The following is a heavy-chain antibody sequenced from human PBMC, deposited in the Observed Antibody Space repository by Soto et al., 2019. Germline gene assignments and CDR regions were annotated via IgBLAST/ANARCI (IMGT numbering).Heavy chain of an antibody. Sequence: GGSLRLSCSASGFTFSSYAMHWVRQAPGKGLEYVSAISSNGGSTYYADSVKGRFTISRDNSKNMLYLQMSSLRAEDTAVYYCVKGPLRFLEWLPLENWFDPWGQGTLVTVSS. J-gene: IGHJ5*02. CDR3: VKGPLRFLEWLPLENWFDP. CDR1: GFTFSSYA. D-gene: IGHD3-3*01. V-gene: IGHV3-64D*06. CDR2: ISSNGGST.